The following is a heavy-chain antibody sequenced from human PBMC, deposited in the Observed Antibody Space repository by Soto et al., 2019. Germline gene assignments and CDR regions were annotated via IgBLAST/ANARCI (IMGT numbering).Heavy chain of an antibody. J-gene: IGHJ4*02. D-gene: IGHD6-19*01. CDR1: GGSISSSSYY. Sequence: PSETLSLTCTVSGGSISSSSYYWGWIRQSPGKGLEWIGSIYYSGSTYYNPSVKSRVTISVDTSKNQFSLKLNSVTAADTAVYFCARHSSGGYTGVDCWGQGTLVNVSS. CDR2: IYYSGST. CDR3: ARHSSGGYTGVDC. V-gene: IGHV4-39*01.